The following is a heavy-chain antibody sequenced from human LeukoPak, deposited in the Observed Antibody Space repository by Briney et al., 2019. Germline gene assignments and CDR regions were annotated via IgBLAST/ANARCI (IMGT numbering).Heavy chain of an antibody. CDR1: GYTFTSYD. CDR2: MNPNSGNA. D-gene: IGHD3-10*01. V-gene: IGHV1-8*01. Sequence: GASVKVSCKASGYTFTSYDINWVRQATGQGLEWMGWMNPNSGNAGYAQKFQGRVTMTRNTSISTAYMELSSLRSEDTAVYYCARSLLLWFGDPVELDVWGQGTTVTVSS. J-gene: IGHJ6*02. CDR3: ARSLLLWFGDPVELDV.